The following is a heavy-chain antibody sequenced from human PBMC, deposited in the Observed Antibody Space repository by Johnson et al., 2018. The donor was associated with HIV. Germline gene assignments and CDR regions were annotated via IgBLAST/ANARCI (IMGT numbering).Heavy chain of an antibody. CDR2: IYSGGST. CDR1: GFTVSSNY. V-gene: IGHV3-66*01. Sequence: VQLVESGGGLVQSGGSLRLSCGASGFTVSSNYMNWVRQAPGKGLEWVSVIYSGGSTYYADSVKGRFTISRDNSKNTLYLQMNSLRAEDTAVYYCARVPRIEQQLVHAFDIWGQGTVVTVSS. D-gene: IGHD6-13*01. CDR3: ARVPRIEQQLVHAFDI. J-gene: IGHJ3*02.